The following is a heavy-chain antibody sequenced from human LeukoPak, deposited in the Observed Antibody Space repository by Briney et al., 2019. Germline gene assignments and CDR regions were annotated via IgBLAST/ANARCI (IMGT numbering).Heavy chain of an antibody. CDR2: INPNSGGT. CDR3: ARDQGYCSSTSCSFDY. V-gene: IGHV1-2*02. J-gene: IGHJ4*02. D-gene: IGHD2-2*01. CDR1: GYTFTSHH. Sequence: ASVKVSCKASGYTFTSHHINWVRQAAGQGLEWMGWINPNSGGTNYAQKFQGRVTMTRDTSISTAYMELSRLRSDDTAVYYCARDQGYCSSTSCSFDYWGQGTLVTVSS.